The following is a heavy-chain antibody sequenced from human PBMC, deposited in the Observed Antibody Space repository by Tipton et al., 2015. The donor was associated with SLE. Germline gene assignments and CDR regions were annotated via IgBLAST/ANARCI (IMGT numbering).Heavy chain of an antibody. V-gene: IGHV4-59*11. D-gene: IGHD6-13*01. J-gene: IGHJ4*02. CDR2: IYYSGST. Sequence: TLSLTCTVSGGSISSHYWSWIRQPPGKGLDWIGYIYYSGSTNYNPSLKSRVTISVDTSKNQFSLKLNSVAAADTAVYYCARSAGYSSSWAHFDYWGQGTLVTVSS. CDR1: GGSISSHY. CDR3: ARSAGYSSSWAHFDY.